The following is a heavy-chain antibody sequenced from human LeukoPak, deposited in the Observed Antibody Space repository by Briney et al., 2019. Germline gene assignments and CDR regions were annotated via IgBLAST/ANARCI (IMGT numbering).Heavy chain of an antibody. CDR3: AKLQAYWFDP. CDR2: IYSGGST. J-gene: IGHJ5*02. D-gene: IGHD1-26*01. Sequence: GGSLRLSCAASGFTVSSNYMSWVRPAPGKGLEWVSVIYSGGSTYYADSVKGRFTISRDNSKNTLYLQMNSLRAEDTAVYYCAKLQAYWFDPWGQGTLVTVSS. CDR1: GFTVSSNY. V-gene: IGHV3-66*01.